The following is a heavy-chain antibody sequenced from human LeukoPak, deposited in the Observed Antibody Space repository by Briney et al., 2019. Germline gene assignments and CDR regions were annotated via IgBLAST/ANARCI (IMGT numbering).Heavy chain of an antibody. Sequence: SQTLSLTCAVSGGSISSGGYSWSWIRQPPGKGLEWIGYIYYSGSTYYNPSLKSRVTISVDTSKNQFSLKLSSVTAADTAVYYCARDLMPCSGGSCYSDAFDIWGQGTMVTVSS. V-gene: IGHV4-30-4*07. CDR2: IYYSGST. CDR1: GGSISSGGYS. CDR3: ARDLMPCSGGSCYSDAFDI. D-gene: IGHD2-15*01. J-gene: IGHJ3*02.